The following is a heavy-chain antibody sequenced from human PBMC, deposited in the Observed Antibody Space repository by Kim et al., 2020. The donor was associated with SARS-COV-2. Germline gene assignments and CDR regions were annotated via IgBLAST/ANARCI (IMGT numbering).Heavy chain of an antibody. CDR1: GFTFSDHY. Sequence: GGSLRLSCAASGFTFSDHYMDWVRQAPGKGLEWVGRTRNKANSYTTEYAASVKGRFTISRDDSKNSLYLQMNSLKTEDTAVYYCARDTLLYSSSFGHYYYYGMDVWGQGTTVTVSS. J-gene: IGHJ6*02. CDR2: TRNKANSYTT. V-gene: IGHV3-72*01. D-gene: IGHD6-6*01. CDR3: ARDTLLYSSSFGHYYYYGMDV.